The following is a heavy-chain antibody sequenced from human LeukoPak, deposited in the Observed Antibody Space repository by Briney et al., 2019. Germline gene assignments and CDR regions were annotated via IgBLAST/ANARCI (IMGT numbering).Heavy chain of an antibody. Sequence: VSVKVSCKASGYTFTSYEINWARQATGQGLEWMGWMNPNSGNTGYAQKFQGRVTITRNTSISTVYMELSSLRSEDTAVYYCARVRYSSSWYYFDYWGQGTLVTVSS. D-gene: IGHD6-13*01. V-gene: IGHV1-8*03. J-gene: IGHJ4*02. CDR1: GYTFTSYE. CDR2: MNPNSGNT. CDR3: ARVRYSSSWYYFDY.